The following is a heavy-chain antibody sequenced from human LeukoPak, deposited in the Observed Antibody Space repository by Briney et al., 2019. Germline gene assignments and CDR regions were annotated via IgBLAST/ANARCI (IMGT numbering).Heavy chain of an antibody. J-gene: IGHJ4*02. D-gene: IGHD3-22*01. CDR2: IYHSGST. CDR3: ARGARGYYYDSSGYYDY. CDR1: GGSISSGGYS. Sequence: SETLSLTCAVSGGSISSGGYSWSWIRQPAGKGLEWIGYIYHSGSTYYNPSLKSRVTISVDTSKNQFSLKLSSVTAADTAVYYCARGARGYYYDSSGYYDYWGQGTLVTVSS. V-gene: IGHV4-30-2*05.